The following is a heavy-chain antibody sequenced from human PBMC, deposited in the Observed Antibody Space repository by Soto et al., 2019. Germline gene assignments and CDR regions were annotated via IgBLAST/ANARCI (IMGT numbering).Heavy chain of an antibody. V-gene: IGHV3-23*01. CDR3: AKDGDIVATQFDY. D-gene: IGHD5-12*01. CDR1: GFTLSSYS. J-gene: IGHJ4*02. Sequence: HPXGSLRLTFAASGFTLSSYSMSWVRQAPGKGLEWVSAISGSGGSTYYADSVKGRFTTSRDNSKNKLYLQMNSLRAEDTAVYYCAKDGDIVATQFDYWGQETLVTVSS. CDR2: ISGSGGST.